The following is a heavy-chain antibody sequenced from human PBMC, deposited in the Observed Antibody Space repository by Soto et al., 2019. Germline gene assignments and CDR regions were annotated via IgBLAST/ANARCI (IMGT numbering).Heavy chain of an antibody. Sequence: PSETLSLTCAVYGGSFSGYYGSWIRQPPGKGLEWIGEINHSGSTIYNPSLKSRVTISVDTSKNQFSLKLSSVTAADTAVYYCARDYSNYYSFNWFDPWGQGTLVTVSS. V-gene: IGHV4-34*01. CDR1: GGSFSGYY. D-gene: IGHD4-4*01. J-gene: IGHJ5*02. CDR2: INHSGST. CDR3: ARDYSNYYSFNWFDP.